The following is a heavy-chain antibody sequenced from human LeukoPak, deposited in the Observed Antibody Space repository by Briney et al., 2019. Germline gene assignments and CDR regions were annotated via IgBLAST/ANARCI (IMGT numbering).Heavy chain of an antibody. CDR2: INPNSGGT. D-gene: IGHD3-3*01. CDR1: GYTFTGYY. V-gene: IGHV1-2*02. J-gene: IGHJ5*02. CDR3: ARDAGFWSGYYWFDP. Sequence: ASLKVSCKASGYTFTGYYMHWVRQAPGQGLEWMRWINPNSGGTNYAQKFQGRVTMTRDTSISTAYMELSRLRSDDTAVYYCARDAGFWSGYYWFDPWGQGTLVTVSS.